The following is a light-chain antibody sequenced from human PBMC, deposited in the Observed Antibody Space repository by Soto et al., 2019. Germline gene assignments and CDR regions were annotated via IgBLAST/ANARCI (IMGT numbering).Light chain of an antibody. CDR1: SSDVGGYNY. Sequence: QSALTQPASVSGSPGQSITISCTGTSSDVGGYNYVSWYQQHPGKAPKLMIYDVSNRPAGVSNRFSGSKSGNTASLTISGRQAEDEADYYCSSYTSSSNKVFGGGTKLTLL. CDR3: SSYTSSSNKV. CDR2: DVS. V-gene: IGLV2-14*01. J-gene: IGLJ3*02.